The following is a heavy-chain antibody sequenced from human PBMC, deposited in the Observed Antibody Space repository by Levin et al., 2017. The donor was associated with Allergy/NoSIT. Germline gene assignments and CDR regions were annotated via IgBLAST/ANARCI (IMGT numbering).Heavy chain of an antibody. J-gene: IGHJ3*02. CDR2: MNPNSGNT. V-gene: IGHV1-8*01. Sequence: GGSLRLSCKASGYTFTSYDINWVRQATGQGLEWMAWMNPNSGNTGYAQKFQGRVTMTRNTSISTAYMELSSLRSEDTAVYYCARAHCSSTSCYPKDAFDIWGQGTMVTVSS. CDR1: GYTFTSYD. CDR3: ARAHCSSTSCYPKDAFDI. D-gene: IGHD2-2*01.